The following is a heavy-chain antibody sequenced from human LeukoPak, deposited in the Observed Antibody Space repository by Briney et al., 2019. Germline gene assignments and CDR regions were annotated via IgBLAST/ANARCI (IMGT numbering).Heavy chain of an antibody. V-gene: IGHV4-59*08. J-gene: IGHJ5*02. CDR3: AVVTVVAELGLCDP. D-gene: IGHD3-22*01. Sequence: KAADPLSLTCTVSGLSISSYYWNWMRPPPGRGLEWMGYIYYSGSTNYNPSLKSRVTISVGTPNNNCSMKLSSVTAAGTAVYCCAVVTVVAELGLCDPWGQGTLVTVSS. CDR2: IYYSGST. CDR1: GLSISSYY.